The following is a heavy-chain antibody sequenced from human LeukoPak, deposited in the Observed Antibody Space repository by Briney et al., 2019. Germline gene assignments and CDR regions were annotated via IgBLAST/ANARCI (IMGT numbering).Heavy chain of an antibody. CDR1: GGSISSYY. Sequence: PSETLSLTCTVSGGSISSYYWSWIRQPAGKGLEWIGRIYTSGSTNYNPSLKSPVTISVDTSKNQFSLKLNSWTGAHTPVYYYARALGTGLVDYGGRGTLVTVSS. CDR2: IYTSGST. J-gene: IGHJ4*02. CDR3: ARALGTGLVDY. V-gene: IGHV4-4*07. D-gene: IGHD2-8*02.